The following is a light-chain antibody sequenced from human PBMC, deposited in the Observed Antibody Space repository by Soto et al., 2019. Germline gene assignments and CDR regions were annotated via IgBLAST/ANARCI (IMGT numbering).Light chain of an antibody. CDR1: NSDVGLYDF. CDR2: EVS. V-gene: IGLV2-14*01. CDR3: ISYTSDDGRYV. Sequence: QSALTQPASVSGTPGQSITISCTGSNSDVGLYDFVSWYQHHPGSAPKLIVSEVSHRPSGISNRFSGSKSGNTASLTISGLQSEDEADYYCISYTSDDGRYVFGTGTKVTVL. J-gene: IGLJ1*01.